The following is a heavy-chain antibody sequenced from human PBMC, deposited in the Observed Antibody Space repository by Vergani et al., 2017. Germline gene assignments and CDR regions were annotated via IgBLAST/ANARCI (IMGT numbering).Heavy chain of an antibody. V-gene: IGHV3-73*02. J-gene: IGHJ1*01. CDR2: IRRKVNNYAT. Sequence: EVQLVEAGGGLVQPGGSLQLSCAASGFNFSGSAMHWVRQTPGKGLEWVGHIRRKVNNYATAYSTSLKGRFTISRDNGEYSLLLQMNSLRPEDTAVYYCASGVPGYQLATQYFQHWGQGTLVTVSS. D-gene: IGHD2-2*01. CDR3: ASGVPGYQLATQYFQH. CDR1: GFNFSGSA.